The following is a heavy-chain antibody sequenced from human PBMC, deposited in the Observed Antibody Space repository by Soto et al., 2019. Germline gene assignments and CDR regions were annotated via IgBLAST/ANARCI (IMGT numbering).Heavy chain of an antibody. CDR1: GFTFSSNA. CDR2: ISSSGAGT. J-gene: IGHJ3*02. V-gene: IGHV3-23*01. Sequence: EVQLLESGGGLVQPGGSLRLSCAASGFTFSSNAMSWVRQAPGKGLEWVSGISSSGAGTYHADSVKGRFAISRDNSKNTLYLQMNSLGGEDTATYYWAKGRGGSSYVFDMWGQGTMVTVSS. CDR3: AKGRGGSSYVFDM. D-gene: IGHD6-6*01.